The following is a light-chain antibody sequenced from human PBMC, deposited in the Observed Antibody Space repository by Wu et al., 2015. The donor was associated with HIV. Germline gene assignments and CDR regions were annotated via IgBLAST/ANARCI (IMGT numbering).Light chain of an antibody. CDR3: QQLNSFPLT. Sequence: IQLTQSPSSLSASIGDRVTITCRASQDIATYLARYQQIPGKAPRVLIYDASTLQTGVSSRFSGSGSGAEFTLSISGLQREDFAVYYCQQLNSFPLTFGHGTRLEIK. CDR1: QDIATY. J-gene: IGKJ5*01. CDR2: DAS. V-gene: IGKV1-9*01.